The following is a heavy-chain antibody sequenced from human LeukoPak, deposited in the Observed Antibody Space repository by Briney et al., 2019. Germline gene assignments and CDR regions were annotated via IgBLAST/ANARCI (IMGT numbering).Heavy chain of an antibody. CDR1: GGSISGFY. V-gene: IGHV4-59*01. D-gene: IGHD6-19*01. Sequence: PSETLSLTCTVSGGSISGFYWSWIRQPPGRGLEWIGYMDKSGSTTYNPSLKSRVTISVDTSKNQFSLKLSPVTAADTAVYYCARGGLLDSSGWPRGVDYWGQGTLVTVSS. CDR2: MDKSGST. J-gene: IGHJ4*02. CDR3: ARGGLLDSSGWPRGVDY.